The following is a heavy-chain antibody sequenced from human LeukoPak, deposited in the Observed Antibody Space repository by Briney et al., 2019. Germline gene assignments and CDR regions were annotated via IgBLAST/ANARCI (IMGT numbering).Heavy chain of an antibody. V-gene: IGHV1-2*02. CDR2: INPNSGGT. Sequence: ASVKVSCKASGYTFTGYYMHWVRQAPGQGLEWMGWINPNSGGTNYAQKFQGRVTMTRDTSISTAYMELSRLRSDDTAVYYCARSAMAVARVWFDPWGQGPLVTVSS. D-gene: IGHD6-19*01. CDR1: GYTFTGYY. CDR3: ARSAMAVARVWFDP. J-gene: IGHJ5*02.